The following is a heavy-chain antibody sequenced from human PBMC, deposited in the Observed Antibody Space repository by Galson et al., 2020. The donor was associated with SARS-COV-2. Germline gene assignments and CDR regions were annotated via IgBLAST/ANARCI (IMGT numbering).Heavy chain of an antibody. J-gene: IGHJ4*02. V-gene: IGHV3-21*01. CDR3: ARAEYYYDSSGYNDY. Sequence: GDSLKISCAASGFTFSSYSMNWVRQAPGKGLEWVSSISSSSSYIYYTDSVKGRFTISRDNAKNSLYLQMNSLRAEDTAVYYCARAEYYYDSSGYNDYWGQGTLVTVSS. D-gene: IGHD3-22*01. CDR1: GFTFSSYS. CDR2: ISSSSSYI.